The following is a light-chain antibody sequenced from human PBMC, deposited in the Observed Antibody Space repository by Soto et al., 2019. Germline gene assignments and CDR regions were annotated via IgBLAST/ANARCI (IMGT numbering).Light chain of an antibody. Sequence: EIVLTQSPATLSLSPGERATLSCRASQSVSTYLAWYQQRPGQAPRLLIYDASYRATDIPPRFSGSGSGTDFHLNHSSPKAEDFSVYYCQQSYKTPPFPFRPGTKVDIK. CDR3: QQSYKTPPFP. CDR1: QSVSTY. CDR2: DAS. V-gene: IGKV3-11*01. J-gene: IGKJ3*01.